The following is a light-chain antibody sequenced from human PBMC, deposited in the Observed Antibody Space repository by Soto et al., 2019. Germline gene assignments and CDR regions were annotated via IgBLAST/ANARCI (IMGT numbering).Light chain of an antibody. CDR2: DAS. V-gene: IGKV1-33*01. CDR1: QNINNY. CDR3: QQYENLPT. J-gene: IGKJ5*01. Sequence: DIQMTQSPSSLSASVGDRVTITCQPSQNINNYLNWYQQKPGRAPKLLIDDASNLEAGVPSRFRGSGSGTDFTFTISRLQPEDIATYYCQQYENLPTFGQGTRLEI.